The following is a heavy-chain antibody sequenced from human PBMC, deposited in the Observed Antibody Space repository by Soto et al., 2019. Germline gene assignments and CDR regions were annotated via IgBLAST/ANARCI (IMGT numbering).Heavy chain of an antibody. V-gene: IGHV1-46*01. D-gene: IGHD3-10*01. J-gene: IGHJ6*02. CDR1: GYTFTSYY. Sequence: SVKVSCKASGYTFTSYYMHWVRQAPVQGLEWMGIINPSGGSTSYAQKFQGRVTMTRDTSTSTVYMELSSLRSEDTAVYYCARDRAYYYGSGSRYYYGMDVWGQGTTVTVSS. CDR3: ARDRAYYYGSGSRYYYGMDV. CDR2: INPSGGST.